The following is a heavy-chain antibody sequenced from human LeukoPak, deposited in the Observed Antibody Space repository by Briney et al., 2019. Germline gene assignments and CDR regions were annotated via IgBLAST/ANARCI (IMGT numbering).Heavy chain of an antibody. V-gene: IGHV4-34*01. CDR1: GFTFSSYS. CDR2: INHSGST. Sequence: PGGSLRLSCAASGFTFSSYSMNWIRQPPGKGLEWIGEINHSGSTNYNPSLKSRVTISVDTSKNQFSLKLSSVTAADTAVYYCARGPSIAVAEDYWGQGTLVTVSS. J-gene: IGHJ4*02. D-gene: IGHD6-19*01. CDR3: ARGPSIAVAEDY.